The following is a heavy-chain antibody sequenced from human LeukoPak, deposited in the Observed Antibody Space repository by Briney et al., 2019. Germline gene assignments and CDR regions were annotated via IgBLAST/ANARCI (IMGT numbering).Heavy chain of an antibody. CDR3: SRHEHKAVAGDT. CDR1: GYSISSGYY. CDR2: IYHSGST. V-gene: IGHV4-38-2*02. D-gene: IGHD6-19*01. J-gene: IGHJ5*02. Sequence: PSETLSLTCTVSGYSISSGYYWGWIRQPPGKGLEWIGSIYHSGSTYYNPSLKSRVTISIDTSKNQFSLNLNSVTAADTSLYYCSRHEHKAVAGDTWGQGILVTVSS.